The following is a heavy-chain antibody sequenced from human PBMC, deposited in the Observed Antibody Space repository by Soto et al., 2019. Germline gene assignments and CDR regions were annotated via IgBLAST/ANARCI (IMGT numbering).Heavy chain of an antibody. V-gene: IGHV5-51*01. CDR1: GYSFTSYW. CDR3: ARSGKDIVVVPAAMSVDAFDI. J-gene: IGHJ3*02. Sequence: GKSLKISCKGSGYSFTSYWIGWVRQMPGKGLEWMGIIYPGDSDTRYSPSFQGQVTISADKSISTAYLQWSSLKASDTAMYYCARSGKDIVVVPAAMSVDAFDIWGQGTMVTVSS. D-gene: IGHD2-2*01. CDR2: IYPGDSDT.